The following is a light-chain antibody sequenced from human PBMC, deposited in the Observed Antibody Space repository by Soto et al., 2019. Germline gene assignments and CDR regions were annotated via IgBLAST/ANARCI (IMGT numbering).Light chain of an antibody. CDR2: GAS. Sequence: EIVLTQSPGTLSLSPGERATLSCRASRSVSSSYLAWYQHKPGQAPRLLIYGASNRATGIPDRFSGSGSGTDFTLTISRLEPEDFAVYYCQQYGSSPQTFGQGTKVEIK. J-gene: IGKJ1*01. CDR3: QQYGSSPQT. V-gene: IGKV3-20*01. CDR1: RSVSSSY.